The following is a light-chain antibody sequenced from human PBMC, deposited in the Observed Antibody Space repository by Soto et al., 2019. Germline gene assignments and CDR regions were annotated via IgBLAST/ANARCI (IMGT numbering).Light chain of an antibody. CDR2: GAS. CDR1: QSVTSN. CDR3: QQYNSWLWT. J-gene: IGKJ1*01. Sequence: ELVLTQSPATLSVSXGGRAPLPXXASQSVTSNLAWYQQKPGQAPRLLIYGASTRATGIPARFSGSGSGTEFTLTISSLQSEDFAVYYCQQYNSWLWTFGQGTKVDIK. V-gene: IGKV3-15*01.